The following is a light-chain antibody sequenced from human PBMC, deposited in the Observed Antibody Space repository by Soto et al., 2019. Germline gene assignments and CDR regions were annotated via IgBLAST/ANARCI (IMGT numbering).Light chain of an antibody. J-gene: IGKJ5*01. CDR1: QSVKSGY. V-gene: IGKV3-20*01. Sequence: EILMRQSPASLSLSQGERATLSLRASQSVKSGYLVLYQQKPGQAPRLLIYGASRRATGIPDRLSVSGSGTDFPLIISRLEPEDSAVYYCQQYGTSPTFGQGTRLEIK. CDR2: GAS. CDR3: QQYGTSPT.